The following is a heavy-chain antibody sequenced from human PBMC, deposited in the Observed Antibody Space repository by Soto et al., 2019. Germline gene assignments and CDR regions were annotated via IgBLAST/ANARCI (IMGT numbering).Heavy chain of an antibody. J-gene: IGHJ6*02. V-gene: IGHV1-69*12. CDR2: IIPIFGTA. Sequence: QVQLVQSGAEVKKPGSSVKVSCKASGGTFSSYAISWVRQAPGQGLEWMGGIIPIFGTADYAQKFQGRVTITADESTSTASMELSSLRSEDTAVYYCASHSGSSPEGRYYYGMDVWGQGTTVNVSS. CDR3: ASHSGSSPEGRYYYGMDV. D-gene: IGHD1-26*01. CDR1: GGTFSSYA.